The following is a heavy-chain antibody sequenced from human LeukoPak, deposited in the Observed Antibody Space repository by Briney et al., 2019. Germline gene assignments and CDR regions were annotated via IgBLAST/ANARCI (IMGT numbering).Heavy chain of an antibody. Sequence: PGGSLRLSCAASGFTFNNYAMHWVRQAPGKGLEWVTIMSSNGNSRFYANSVRGRFTVSRDSSNNTLHLQMNGLSAKDTAVYYCARGTAYYYGMDVWGQGTTVIVSS. V-gene: IGHV3-30*01. D-gene: IGHD5-18*01. CDR3: ARGTAYYYGMDV. CDR1: GFTFNNYA. CDR2: MSSNGNSR. J-gene: IGHJ6*02.